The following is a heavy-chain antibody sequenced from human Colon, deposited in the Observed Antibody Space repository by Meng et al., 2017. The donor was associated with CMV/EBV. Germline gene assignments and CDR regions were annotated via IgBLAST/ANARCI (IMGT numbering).Heavy chain of an antibody. CDR2: IKQDGSEK. CDR3: ARDTNSITIFGVVINYYYYGMDV. V-gene: IGHV3-7*01. J-gene: IGHJ6*02. Sequence: GGSLRLSCAVAGFTFSSFWISWVRQVPGKGLEWVANIKQDGSEKYYADSVKGRFTISRDNAKNSLYLQMNSLRAEDTAVYYCARDTNSITIFGVVINYYYYGMDVWGQGTTVTVSS. CDR1: GFTFSSFW. D-gene: IGHD3-3*01.